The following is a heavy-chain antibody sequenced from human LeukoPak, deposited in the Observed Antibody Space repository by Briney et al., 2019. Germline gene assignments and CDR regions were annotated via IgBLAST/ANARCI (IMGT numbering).Heavy chain of an antibody. V-gene: IGHV3-48*01. CDR1: GFTFSSYS. D-gene: IGHD6-13*01. J-gene: IGHJ4*02. CDR3: ARDLIAAAGRH. Sequence: GGSLRLSRAASGFTFSSYSMNWVRQAPGKGLEWVSYISSSSSTIYYADSVKGRFTISRDNAKNSLYLQMNSLRAEDTAVYYCARDLIAAAGRHWGQGTLVTVSS. CDR2: ISSSSSTI.